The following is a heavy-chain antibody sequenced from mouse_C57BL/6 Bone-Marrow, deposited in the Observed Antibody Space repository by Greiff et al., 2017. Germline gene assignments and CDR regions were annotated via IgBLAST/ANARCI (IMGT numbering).Heavy chain of an antibody. D-gene: IGHD2-1*01. J-gene: IGHJ1*03. CDR3: ASPHLLWYYWYFDV. Sequence: LQESGPELVKPGASVKISCKASGYTFTDYYINWVKQRPGQGLEWIGWIFPGSGSTYYNEKFKGKATLTVDKSSSTAYMLLSSLTSEDSAVYFCASPHLLWYYWYFDVWGTGTTVTVSS. CDR1: GYTFTDYY. V-gene: IGHV1-75*01. CDR2: IFPGSGST.